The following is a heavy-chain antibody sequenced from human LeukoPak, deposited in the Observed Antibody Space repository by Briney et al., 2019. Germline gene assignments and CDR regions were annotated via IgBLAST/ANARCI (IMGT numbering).Heavy chain of an antibody. J-gene: IGHJ6*03. V-gene: IGHV4-34*01. D-gene: IGHD1-26*01. Sequence: SETLSLTCAVYGGSFRGYFWGWVRQTPGKGLEWLGEITHNGGTNYMPSLSGRVSVFQDVSRNQFSLKLSSVTAADTGVYYCARGNSGSHWGDHYFYMDVWGKGTTVIVSS. CDR2: ITHNGGT. CDR1: GGSFRGYF. CDR3: ARGNSGSHWGDHYFYMDV.